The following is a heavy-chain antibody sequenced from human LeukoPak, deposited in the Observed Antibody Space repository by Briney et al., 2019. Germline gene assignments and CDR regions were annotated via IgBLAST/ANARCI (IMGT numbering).Heavy chain of an antibody. CDR2: IYYSGST. CDR3: ARKYYDEDYYYYGMDV. V-gene: IGHV4-30-4*08. D-gene: IGHD3-3*01. J-gene: IGHJ6*02. CDR1: GGSISSSSYY. Sequence: SETLSLTCTVSGGSISSSSYYWGWIRQPPGKGLEWIGYIYYSGSTYYNPSLKSRVTISVDTSKNQFSLKLSSVTAADTAVYHCARKYYDEDYYYYGMDVWGQGTTVTVSS.